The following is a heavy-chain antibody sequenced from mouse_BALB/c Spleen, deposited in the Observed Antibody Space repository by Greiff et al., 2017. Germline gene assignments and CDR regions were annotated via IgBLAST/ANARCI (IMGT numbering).Heavy chain of an antibody. CDR3: ARLNYGNYLDY. CDR1: GFTFTDYY. J-gene: IGHJ2*01. CDR2: IRNKANGYTT. D-gene: IGHD2-1*01. Sequence: EVQRVESGGGLVQPGGSLRLSCATSGFTFTDYYMSWVRQPPGKALEWLGFIRNKANGYTTEYSASVKGRFTISRDNSQSILYLQMNTLRAEDSATYYCARLNYGNYLDYWGQGTTLTVSS. V-gene: IGHV7-3*02.